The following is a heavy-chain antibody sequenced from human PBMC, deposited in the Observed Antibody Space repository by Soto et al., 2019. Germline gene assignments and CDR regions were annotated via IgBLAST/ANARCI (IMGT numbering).Heavy chain of an antibody. D-gene: IGHD3-16*02. CDR1: GGSISSYY. V-gene: IGHV4-4*07. CDR2: IFSSGST. J-gene: IGHJ4*02. Sequence: QVQLQESGPGLVKPSETLSLTCTVSGGSISSYYWSWIRQPAGKGLEWIGRIFSSGSTNYNPSLKRRVTMSVDTSKKQFSLKVSSVTAADTAVYYCARDPLTRFDYWGQGTLVTVSS. CDR3: ARDPLTRFDY.